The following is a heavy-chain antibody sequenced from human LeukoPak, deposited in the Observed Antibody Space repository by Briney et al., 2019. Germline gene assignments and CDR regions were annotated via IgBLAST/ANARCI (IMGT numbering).Heavy chain of an antibody. Sequence: GGSLRLSCVASGFIYTSYWMTWVRQAPGKGLEWVANINKDGSEMYYVDSVKGRFTISRDNTKNSLYLQMNSLRAEDTAVYYCARDRQWPSGSFDYWGQGTLVTVSS. J-gene: IGHJ4*02. CDR3: ARDRQWPSGSFDY. D-gene: IGHD6-19*01. CDR1: GFIYTSYW. V-gene: IGHV3-7*01. CDR2: INKDGSEM.